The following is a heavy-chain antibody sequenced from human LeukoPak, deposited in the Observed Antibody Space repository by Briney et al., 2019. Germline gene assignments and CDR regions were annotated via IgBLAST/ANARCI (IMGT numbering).Heavy chain of an antibody. V-gene: IGHV3-21*01. CDR3: AREEYYGVIRVFDY. J-gene: IGHJ4*02. CDR1: GFTFSSYS. Sequence: PGGSLRLSCAASGFTFSSYSMNWLRQAPGKELEWVSSISSSSSYIYYADSVKGRFTISRDNAKNSLYLQMNSLRAEDTAVYYCAREEYYGVIRVFDYWGQGTLVTVSS. CDR2: ISSSSSYI. D-gene: IGHD4-17*01.